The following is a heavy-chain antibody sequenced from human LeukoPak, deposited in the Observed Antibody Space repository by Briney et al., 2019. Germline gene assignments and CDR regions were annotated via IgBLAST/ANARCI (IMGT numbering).Heavy chain of an antibody. Sequence: GGSLRLSCAASGFTFSSYAMSWVRQAPGKGLEWVSAISGSGGSTYYADSVKGRFTISRDNSKNTLYLQMNSLRAEDTAVYYCAKLGYCGGDCHLGAFDIWGQGTMATVSS. V-gene: IGHV3-23*01. CDR3: AKLGYCGGDCHLGAFDI. J-gene: IGHJ3*02. CDR2: ISGSGGST. D-gene: IGHD2-21*02. CDR1: GFTFSSYA.